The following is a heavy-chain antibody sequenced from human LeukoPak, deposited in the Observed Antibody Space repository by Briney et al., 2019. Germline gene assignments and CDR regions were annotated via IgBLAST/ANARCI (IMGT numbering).Heavy chain of an antibody. CDR1: GFTFSSYA. V-gene: IGHV3-23*01. J-gene: IGHJ6*03. CDR2: MSNSGGTI. D-gene: IGHD6-13*01. CDR3: AKRDAAGTGSGSYYMDV. Sequence: GGSLRLSCAASGFTFSSYAMSWIRQAPGKGLEWVSYMSNSGGTIYYADSVKGRFTISRDNSKNTLNPQMNSLRAEDTAVYYCAKRDAAGTGSGSYYMDVWGKGTTVTVSS.